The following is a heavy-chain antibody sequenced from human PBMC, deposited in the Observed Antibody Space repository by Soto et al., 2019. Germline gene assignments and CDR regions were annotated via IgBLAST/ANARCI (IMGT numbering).Heavy chain of an antibody. CDR2: IDWDDDK. CDR1: GFSLSTIGMC. J-gene: IGHJ6*02. V-gene: IGHV2-70*01. CDR3: ARISRDGYNYRDYYYYGMDV. D-gene: IGHD5-12*01. Sequence: SGPTLVNPTQTLTLTCTFSGFSLSTIGMCLSWIRQPPGKALEWLALIDWDDDKYYSTSLKTRLTISKDNSKNQVVLTMTNMDPVDTATYYCARISRDGYNYRDYYYYGMDVWGQGTTVTVSS.